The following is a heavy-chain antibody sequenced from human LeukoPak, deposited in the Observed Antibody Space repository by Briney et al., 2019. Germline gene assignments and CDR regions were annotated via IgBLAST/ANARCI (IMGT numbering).Heavy chain of an antibody. V-gene: IGHV4-4*07. CDR2: IYTSGST. CDR1: GGSISSYY. CDR3: ARGIVGVPAAVDNWFDP. D-gene: IGHD2-2*01. Sequence: SETLSLTCTVSGGSISSYYWSWIRQPAGKGLEWIGRIYTSGSTNYNPSLKSGVPISLATSKNQFSLKLSSVTAADTAVYYCARGIVGVPAAVDNWFDPWGQGTLVTVSS. J-gene: IGHJ5*02.